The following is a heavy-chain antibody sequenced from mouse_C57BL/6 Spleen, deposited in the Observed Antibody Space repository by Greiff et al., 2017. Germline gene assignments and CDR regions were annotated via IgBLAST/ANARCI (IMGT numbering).Heavy chain of an antibody. Sequence: EVKLEESGGGLVKPGGSLKLSCAASGFTFSSYAMSWVRQTPEKRLEWVATISDGGSYTYYPDNVKGRFTISRDNAKNNLYLQMSHLKSEDTAMYYCARDDYGYDGEDYAMNYWGQGTSVTVSS. CDR3: ARDDYGYDGEDYAMNY. J-gene: IGHJ4*01. D-gene: IGHD2-2*01. CDR2: ISDGGSYT. V-gene: IGHV5-4*01. CDR1: GFTFSSYA.